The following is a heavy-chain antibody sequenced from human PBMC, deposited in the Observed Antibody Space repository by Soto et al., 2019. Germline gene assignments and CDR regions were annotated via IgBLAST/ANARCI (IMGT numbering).Heavy chain of an antibody. J-gene: IGHJ4*02. D-gene: IGHD3-10*01. V-gene: IGHV3-23*01. CDR1: GFTFSSYA. CDR2: ISGSGGST. Sequence: PGGSLRLSCAASGFTFSSYAMIWVRQAPGKGLEWVSAISGSGGSTYYAGSVKGRFTISRDNSKNTLYLQMNSLRAEDTAVYYCAKSRNYYGSGSYNYWGQGTLVTVSS. CDR3: AKSRNYYGSGSYNY.